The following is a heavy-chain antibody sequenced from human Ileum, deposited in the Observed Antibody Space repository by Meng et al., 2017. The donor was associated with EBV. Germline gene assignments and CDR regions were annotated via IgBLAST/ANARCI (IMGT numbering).Heavy chain of an antibody. CDR1: GYRFTAFG. J-gene: IGHJ4*02. CDR3: ARTYYGSYGFDY. V-gene: IGHV1-18*01. D-gene: IGHD3-10*01. Sequence: QVHLVQSGAEVKKPGASVKVSCKASGYRFTAFGISWVRQAPGQGPEWMGWITTYNGDTKYAQKFQGRVTMTRETSTNTAYMELTSLRSDDTAVYYCARTYYGSYGFDYWGQGTLVTVSS. CDR2: ITTYNGDT.